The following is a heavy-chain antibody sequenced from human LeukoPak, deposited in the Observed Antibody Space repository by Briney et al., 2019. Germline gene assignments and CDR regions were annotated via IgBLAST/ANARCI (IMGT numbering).Heavy chain of an antibody. CDR3: ARDVGTMVRGVIITHDFDY. CDR1: GGAFTSYA. CDR2: IIPIFGTA. D-gene: IGHD3-10*01. V-gene: IGHV1-69*01. Sequence: ASVTVSFKASGGAFTSYAISWMRQPQGQGLEWMGGIIPIFGTANYAQKFQGRGTITADESTSTAYMELSSLRSEDTAVYYCARDVGTMVRGVIITHDFDYWGQGTLVTVSS. J-gene: IGHJ4*02.